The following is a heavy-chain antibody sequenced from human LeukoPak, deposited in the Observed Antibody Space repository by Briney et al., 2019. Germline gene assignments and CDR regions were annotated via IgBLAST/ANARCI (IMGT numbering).Heavy chain of an antibody. CDR3: TRFGELLGHWFDP. Sequence: PGGSLRLSCAASGFTFSGSAMHWVRQASGKGLEWVGRIRSKANNYATAYAASVKGRFTISRDDSKNTAYLQMNSLKTEDTAVYYCTRFGELLGHWFDPWGQGTLVTVSS. V-gene: IGHV3-73*01. D-gene: IGHD3-10*01. CDR2: IRSKANNYAT. CDR1: GFTFSGSA. J-gene: IGHJ5*02.